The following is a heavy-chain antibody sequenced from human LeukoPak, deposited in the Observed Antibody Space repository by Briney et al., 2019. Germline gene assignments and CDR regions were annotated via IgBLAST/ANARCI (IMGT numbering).Heavy chain of an antibody. V-gene: IGHV4-59*08. D-gene: IGHD6-13*01. CDR3: ARHFSGAAAPLPFDY. CDR1: GGSISNYY. Sequence: QAADTLSLTCTVSGGSISNYYWSWIRQPPGKGLEWIGYINSSGHTNNNPSLKNRDTISVDTSKNQFSLNLTSVTAADTAVYYCARHFSGAAAPLPFDYWGQGTLVTVSS. J-gene: IGHJ4*02. CDR2: INSSGHT.